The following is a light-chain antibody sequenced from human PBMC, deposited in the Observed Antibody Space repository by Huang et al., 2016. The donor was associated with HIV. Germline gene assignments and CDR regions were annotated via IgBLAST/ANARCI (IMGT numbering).Light chain of an antibody. V-gene: IGKV1-33*01. CDR1: QDISIY. Sequence: DIQMTQSPSSLSASVGDSLTITCQASQDISIYLNWYQQKPGKAPKLLIYDASNLQTGVPSRFSGSGSGTDFTFTVSSLHPEDIATYYCQQGFTFGPGTRVDLK. J-gene: IGKJ3*01. CDR2: DAS. CDR3: QQGFT.